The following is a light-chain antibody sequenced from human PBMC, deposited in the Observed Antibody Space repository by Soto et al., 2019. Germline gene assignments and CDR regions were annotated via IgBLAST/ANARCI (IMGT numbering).Light chain of an antibody. CDR3: DQYCSSST. J-gene: IGKJ1*01. CDR2: GAS. V-gene: IGKV3-20*01. CDR1: QSVSSSD. Sequence: EIVLTQSPGTLSLSPGERATLSCRASQSVSSSDVAWYQQKPGQAPRLLIYGASSRATGIPDRFSGSGSGTDFTLTTSRLEPEDLAVYYCDQYCSSSTFGQGTKVEIK.